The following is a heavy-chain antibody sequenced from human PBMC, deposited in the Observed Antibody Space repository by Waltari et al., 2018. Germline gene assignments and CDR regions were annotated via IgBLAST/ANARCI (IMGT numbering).Heavy chain of an antibody. CDR1: GLTVGNY. J-gene: IGHJ5*01. CDR2: IYTGGST. D-gene: IGHD6-19*01. CDR3: ATSMAVAGKGRGWFDS. Sequence: VQLVESGGGLIQPGGSLRLACAASGLTVGNYMRWVRQAPGKGLEWVSVIYTGGSTDYADSVKGRFTISRDNSKNTLYLQMNSLRAEDTAVYYCATSMAVAGKGRGWFDSWGQGTLVTVSS. V-gene: IGHV3-53*01.